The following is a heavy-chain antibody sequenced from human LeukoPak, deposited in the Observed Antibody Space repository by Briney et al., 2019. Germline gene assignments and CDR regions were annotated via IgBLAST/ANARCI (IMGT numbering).Heavy chain of an antibody. Sequence: GGSLRLSCAASGFTFDDYAMHWVRQAPGKGLEWVSGISWNSGSIGYADSVKGRFTISRDNAKNSLYLQMNSLRAEDTAVYYCARDMGGYYYDILTGYSWDYWGQGTLVTVSS. CDR1: GFTFDDYA. D-gene: IGHD3-9*01. J-gene: IGHJ4*02. CDR3: ARDMGGYYYDILTGYSWDY. CDR2: ISWNSGSI. V-gene: IGHV3-9*01.